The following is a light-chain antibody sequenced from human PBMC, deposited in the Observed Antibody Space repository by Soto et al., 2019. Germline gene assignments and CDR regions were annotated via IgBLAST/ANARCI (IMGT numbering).Light chain of an antibody. CDR1: QSVSTW. CDR2: DAS. CDR3: QQSYSTPWT. Sequence: DIQMTQSPSTLSASVGDRVTITCLASQSVSTWLAWYQQRPGKPPKLLIYDASSLQSGVPSKFSGGGSGTECTLTISSLQPEDVATYYCQQSYSTPWTFGQGTKVDIK. J-gene: IGKJ1*01. V-gene: IGKV1-5*01.